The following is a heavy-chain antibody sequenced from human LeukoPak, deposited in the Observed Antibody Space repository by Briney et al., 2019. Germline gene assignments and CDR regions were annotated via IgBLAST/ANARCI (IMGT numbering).Heavy chain of an antibody. J-gene: IGHJ4*02. Sequence: ASVKVSCKASGGTFISYAISWVRQAPGQGLEWMGGIIPIFGTANYAQKFQGGVTITTDESTSTAYMELSSLRSEDTAVYYCARGGRRIVVVPAAKNSFDYWGQGTLVTVSS. CDR2: IIPIFGTA. CDR3: ARGGRRIVVVPAAKNSFDY. D-gene: IGHD2-2*01. CDR1: GGTFISYA. V-gene: IGHV1-69*05.